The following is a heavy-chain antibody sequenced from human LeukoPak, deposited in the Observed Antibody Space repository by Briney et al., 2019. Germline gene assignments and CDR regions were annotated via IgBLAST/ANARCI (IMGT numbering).Heavy chain of an antibody. V-gene: IGHV4-61*02. D-gene: IGHD3-22*01. CDR3: ARTRPRFVDSSSGWFDP. Sequence: PSQTLSLTCTVSGCSISSGSYYWSWIRQPAGKGLEWIGRIYTSGRTNYNPSLKSRVTVSVDTSKNQFFLKLSYVTAAETAVYYCARTRPRFVDSSSGWFDPWGQGTLVTVSS. J-gene: IGHJ5*02. CDR2: IYTSGRT. CDR1: GCSISSGSYY.